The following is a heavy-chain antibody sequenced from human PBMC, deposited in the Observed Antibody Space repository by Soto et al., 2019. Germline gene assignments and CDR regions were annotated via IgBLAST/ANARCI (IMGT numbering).Heavy chain of an antibody. CDR3: ARGREYSFGYNWFDP. Sequence: QVQLVQSGAEVRKTGALVKLSCQTSGYPFTSYHMHWVRQAPGQGLEWMGVINPSEGRTRYSQKFQDRVTMTRDTSTSTVYMELSSLRSEDTATYFCARGREYSFGYNWFDPWGQGTLLTISS. CDR2: INPSEGRT. J-gene: IGHJ5*02. D-gene: IGHD4-4*01. V-gene: IGHV1-46*01. CDR1: GYPFTSYH.